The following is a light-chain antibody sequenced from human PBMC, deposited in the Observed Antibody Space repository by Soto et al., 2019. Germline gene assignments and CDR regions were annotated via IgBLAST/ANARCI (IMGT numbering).Light chain of an antibody. J-gene: IGLJ1*01. V-gene: IGLV2-8*01. CDR3: KSYAGSNTYV. CDR1: KSDIGIYDF. Sequence: QSALTQPPSASGSPGQSVTTSCTGSKSDIGIYDFVSWYQHHPGKAPRLIIYEVVQRPSGVPDRFSGSKSGNTASLTVSGIQAADEADYFCKSYAGSNTYVFGTGTKLTVL. CDR2: EVV.